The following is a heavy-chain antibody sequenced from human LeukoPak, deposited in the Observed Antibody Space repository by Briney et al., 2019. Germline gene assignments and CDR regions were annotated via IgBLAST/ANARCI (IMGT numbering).Heavy chain of an antibody. D-gene: IGHD3-10*01. CDR1: GYTFTSYY. CDR2: INPSGGST. CDR3: ARGFGGSGSYLSWFDP. J-gene: IGHJ5*02. Sequence: ASVKVSCKASGYTFTSYYMHWVRQAPGQGLEWMGIINPSGGSTSYAQKFQGRVTMNRDTSTSTVYMELSSLRSEDTAVYYCARGFGGSGSYLSWFDPWGQGTLVTVSS. V-gene: IGHV1-46*01.